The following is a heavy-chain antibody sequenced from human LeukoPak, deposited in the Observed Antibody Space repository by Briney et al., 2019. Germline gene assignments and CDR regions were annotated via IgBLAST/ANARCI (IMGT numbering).Heavy chain of an antibody. V-gene: IGHV1-69*13. CDR1: GYIFTSFY. CDR2: IIPIFGTA. Sequence: GASVKVSCKASGYIFTSFYMHWVRQAPGQGLEWMGGIIPIFGTANYAQKFQGRVTITADESTSTAYMELSSLRSEDTAVYYCAREADGFDYWGQGTLVTVSS. CDR3: AREADGFDY. J-gene: IGHJ4*02. D-gene: IGHD5-24*01.